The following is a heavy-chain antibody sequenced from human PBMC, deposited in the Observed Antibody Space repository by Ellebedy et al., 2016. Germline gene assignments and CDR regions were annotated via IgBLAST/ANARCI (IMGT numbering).Heavy chain of an antibody. CDR1: GGSISSSSYY. CDR3: ARLYSSSWLRYNWFDP. CDR2: IYYSGST. Sequence: SETLSLTCTVSGGSISSSSYYWGWIRQPPGKGLEWIGSIYYSGSTYYNPSLKSRVTISVDTSKNQFSLKLSSVTAADTAVYYCARLYSSSWLRYNWFDPWGQGTLVTVSS. D-gene: IGHD6-13*01. J-gene: IGHJ5*02. V-gene: IGHV4-39*01.